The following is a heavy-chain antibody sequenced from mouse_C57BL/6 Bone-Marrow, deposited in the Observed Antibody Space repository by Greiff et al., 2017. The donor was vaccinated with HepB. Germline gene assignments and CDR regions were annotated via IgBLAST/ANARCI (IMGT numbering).Heavy chain of an antibody. CDR1: GYTFTSYW. CDR2: IDPSDSET. V-gene: IGHV1-52*01. Sequence: QVQLQQPGAELVRPGSSVKLSCKASGYTFTSYWMHWVKQRPIQGLEWIGNIDPSDSETHYNQKFKDKATLTVDKSSSTAYMQLSSLTSEDSAVYYCARGSTAGVAYWGQGTLVTVSA. D-gene: IGHD1-1*01. CDR3: ARGSTAGVAY. J-gene: IGHJ3*01.